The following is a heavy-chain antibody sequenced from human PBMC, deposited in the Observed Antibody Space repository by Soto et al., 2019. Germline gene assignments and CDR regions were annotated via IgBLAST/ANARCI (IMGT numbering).Heavy chain of an antibody. J-gene: IGHJ4*02. CDR2: ISSSSSTI. CDR1: GFTFSSYS. Sequence: HPGGSLRLSCAASGFTFSSYSMNWVRQAPGKGLEWVSYISSSSSTIYYADSVKGRFTISRDNAKNSLYLQMNSLRDVDTAVYYCARDLATESYFDYWGQGTLVTSPQ. V-gene: IGHV3-48*02. CDR3: ARDLATESYFDY. D-gene: IGHD1-26*01.